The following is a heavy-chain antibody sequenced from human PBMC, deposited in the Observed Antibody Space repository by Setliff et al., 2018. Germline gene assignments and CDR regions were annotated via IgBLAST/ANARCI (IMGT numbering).Heavy chain of an antibody. CDR2: IKQDGSQR. CDR1: GFTFSDAW. J-gene: IGHJ4*02. Sequence: QPGGSLRLSCAASGFTFSDAWMNWVRQAPGKGLEWVANIKQDGSQRNYVDAVRGRFTVSRDNARNLLYLQMNSLRVDDTAVYYCSSYLVSWGQGALVTVSS. D-gene: IGHD2-21*01. V-gene: IGHV3-7*01. CDR3: SSYLVS.